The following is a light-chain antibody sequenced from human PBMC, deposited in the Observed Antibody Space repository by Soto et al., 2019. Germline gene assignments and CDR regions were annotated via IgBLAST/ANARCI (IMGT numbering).Light chain of an antibody. J-gene: IGKJ5*01. CDR1: QTVSSW. V-gene: IGKV1-39*01. CDR2: TTS. CDR3: LESSSALT. Sequence: DIQMTQSPSTLSGSVGDRVTITCRASQTVSSWLAWYQQKPGNAPNLLIYTTSSLHSGVPSRFSGSGSGTDFTLTISSLQPEDLATYYCLESSSALTFGQGTRLEIK.